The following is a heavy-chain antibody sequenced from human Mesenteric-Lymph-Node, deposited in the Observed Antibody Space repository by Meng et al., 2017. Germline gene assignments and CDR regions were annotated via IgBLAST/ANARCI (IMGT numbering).Heavy chain of an antibody. CDR3: ASFPPPGKQWLVTYY. CDR1: GGSISSNGYY. V-gene: IGHV4-39*07. D-gene: IGHD6-19*01. J-gene: IGHJ4*02. CDR2: IYHSGST. Sequence: QVSGPRLVTPSETLSLTCTVSGGSISSNGYYCDWVRQPPGTGLEWIGAIYHSGSTSYNPSLQSRVTMFVDTSKNQFSLKLSSVTAADTAVYYCASFPPPGKQWLVTYYWGQGTLVTVSS.